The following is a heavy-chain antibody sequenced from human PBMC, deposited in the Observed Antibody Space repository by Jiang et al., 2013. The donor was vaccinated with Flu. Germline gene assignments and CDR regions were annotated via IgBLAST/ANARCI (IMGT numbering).Heavy chain of an antibody. CDR1: GDSVSSKSAV. J-gene: IGHJ5*02. CDR2: TYYRSKWYS. D-gene: IGHD1-1*01. CDR3: ARAGSNWDGQQYNWFDP. V-gene: IGHV6-1*01. Sequence: SQTLSLTCAISGDSVSSKSAVWNWIRQSPSGGLEWLGRTYYRSKWYSDYEVSVKSRIIISPDTSKNQFSLQLNSVTPEDTAVYYCARAGSNWDGQQYNWFDPGAREPWSPSPQ.